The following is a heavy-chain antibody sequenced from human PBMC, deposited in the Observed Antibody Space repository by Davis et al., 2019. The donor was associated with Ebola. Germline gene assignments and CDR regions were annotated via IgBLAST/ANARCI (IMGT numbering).Heavy chain of an antibody. CDR3: ARDETTVTLYYYYYYGMDV. CDR1: GFTFSSYA. D-gene: IGHD4-17*01. Sequence: GESLKISCAASGFTFSSYAMHWVRQAPGKGLEWVAVISYDGSNKYYADSVKGRFTISRDNSKNTLYLQMNSLRAEDTAVYYCARDETTVTLYYYYYYGMDVWGQGTTVTVSS. J-gene: IGHJ6*02. CDR2: ISYDGSNK. V-gene: IGHV3-30-3*01.